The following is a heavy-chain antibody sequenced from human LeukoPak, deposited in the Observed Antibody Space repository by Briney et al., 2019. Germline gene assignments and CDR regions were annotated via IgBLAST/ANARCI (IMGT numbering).Heavy chain of an antibody. CDR3: AHHSSSSRANWFDP. J-gene: IGHJ5*02. D-gene: IGHD6-6*01. CDR1: GGTFSSYA. CDR2: IIPIFGTA. Sequence: SVKVSCKASGGTFSSYAISWVRQAPGQGLEWMGGIIPIFGTANYAQKFQGRVTITTDESTSTAYMGLSGLRSEDTAVYYCAHHSSSSRANWFDPWGQGTLVTVSS. V-gene: IGHV1-69*05.